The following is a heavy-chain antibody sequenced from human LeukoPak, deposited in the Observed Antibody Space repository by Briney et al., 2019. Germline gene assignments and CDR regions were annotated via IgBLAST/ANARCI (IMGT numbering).Heavy chain of an antibody. J-gene: IGHJ5*02. Sequence: SQTLSLTCAVSGGSISSGGYSWSWIRQPPGKGLEWIGYIYHSGSTYYNPSLKSRVTISVDRSKNQFSLKLSSVTAADTAVYYCARGKLWFGELFGNWFDPWGQGTLVTVSS. CDR2: IYHSGST. V-gene: IGHV4-30-2*01. D-gene: IGHD3-10*01. CDR1: GGSISSGGYS. CDR3: ARGKLWFGELFGNWFDP.